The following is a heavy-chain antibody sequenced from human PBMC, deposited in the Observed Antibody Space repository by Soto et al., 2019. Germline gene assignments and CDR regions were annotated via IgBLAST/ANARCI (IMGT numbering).Heavy chain of an antibody. J-gene: IGHJ5*02. CDR1: GGSIRRRGYY. Sequence: SETLSLTCSFSGGSIRRRGYYWSWIRQRPGEGLEWIGFVYYSGITDYNPSLKSRVTISADTSKNQFSLSLYSVTAADTAVYYCASSGGPEGDWFDPWGQGILVTVSS. V-gene: IGHV4-31*02. CDR2: VYYSGIT. CDR3: ASSGGPEGDWFDP. D-gene: IGHD2-15*01.